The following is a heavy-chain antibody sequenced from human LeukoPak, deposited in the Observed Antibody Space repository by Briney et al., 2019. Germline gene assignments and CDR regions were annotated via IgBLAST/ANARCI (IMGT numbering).Heavy chain of an antibody. CDR1: GGSISSWC. V-gene: IGHV4-4*07. Sequence: SETLSLTCSVSGGSISSWCWSWIRQSAGKGLEWIGRLCISGTTSYNPSLKSRVTLPADTSKNQFSLKLNSVTAADTAVYYCATGGGDLDHWGQGTLVTVSS. CDR3: ATGGGDLDH. D-gene: IGHD1-14*01. CDR2: LCISGTT. J-gene: IGHJ4*02.